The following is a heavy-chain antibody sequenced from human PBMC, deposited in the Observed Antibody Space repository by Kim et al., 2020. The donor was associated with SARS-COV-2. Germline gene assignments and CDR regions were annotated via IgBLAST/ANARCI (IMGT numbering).Heavy chain of an antibody. V-gene: IGHV3-49*03. D-gene: IGHD1-26*01. J-gene: IGHJ4*02. Sequence: GGSLRLSCTASGFTFGDYAMSWFRQAPGKGLEWVGFIRSKAYGGTTEYAASVKGRFTISRDDSKSIAYLQMNSLKTEDTAVYYCTRDRVGATFDYWGQGTLVTDSS. CDR3: TRDRVGATFDY. CDR2: IRSKAYGGTT. CDR1: GFTFGDYA.